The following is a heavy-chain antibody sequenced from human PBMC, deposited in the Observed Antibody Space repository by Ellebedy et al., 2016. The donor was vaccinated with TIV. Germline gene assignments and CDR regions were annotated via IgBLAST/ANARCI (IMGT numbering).Heavy chain of an antibody. CDR2: IIPIFGTA. CDR3: ARDKGEAAVAGTWASDY. J-gene: IGHJ4*02. Sequence: KVSXKASGGTFSSYAISWVRQAPGQGLEWMGGIIPIFGTANYAQKFQGRVTITADESTSTAYMELSSLRSEDTAVYYCARDKGEAAVAGTWASDYWGQGTLVTVSS. D-gene: IGHD6-19*01. CDR1: GGTFSSYA. V-gene: IGHV1-69*01.